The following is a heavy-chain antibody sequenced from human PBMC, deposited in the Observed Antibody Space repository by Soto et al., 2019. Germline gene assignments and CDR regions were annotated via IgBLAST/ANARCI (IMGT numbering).Heavy chain of an antibody. CDR3: AVPTASIYYFDY. V-gene: IGHV1-46*01. J-gene: IGHJ4*02. CDR2: INPSGGST. D-gene: IGHD2-21*02. Sequence: ASVKVSCKASGYTFTSYYMHWVRQAPGQGLEWMGIINPSGGSTSYAQKFQGRVTTTRDTSTSTVYMELSSLRSEDTAVYYCAVPTASIYYFDYWGQGTLVTVSS. CDR1: GYTFTSYY.